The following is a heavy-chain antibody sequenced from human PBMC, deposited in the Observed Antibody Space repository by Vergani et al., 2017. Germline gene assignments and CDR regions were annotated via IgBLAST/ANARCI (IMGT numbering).Heavy chain of an antibody. CDR1: GFTFSSYA. J-gene: IGHJ3*02. D-gene: IGHD2-2*01. CDR2: ISGSGGST. V-gene: IGHV3-23*01. CDR3: AKGDIVVVPAAMGKGYSYGNAFDI. Sequence: EVQLLESGGGLVQPWGSLRLSCAASGFTFSSYAMSWVRQAPGKGLEWVSAISGSGGSTYYADSVKGRFTISRDNSKNTLYLQMNSLRAEDTAVYYCAKGDIVVVPAAMGKGYSYGNAFDIWGQGTMVTVSS.